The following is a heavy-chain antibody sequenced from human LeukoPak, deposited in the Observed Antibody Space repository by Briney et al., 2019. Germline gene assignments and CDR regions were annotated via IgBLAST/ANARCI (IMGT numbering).Heavy chain of an antibody. J-gene: IGHJ3*02. CDR2: ISAGNGNT. Sequence: ASVKVSCKASGYTFTSYAMHWVRQAPGQRLEWMGWISAGNGNTKYSQKFQGRVTITRDTSASTAYMELSSLRSEDTAVYYCARVRWKYSRDFGAFDIWGQGTMVTVSS. CDR3: ARVRWKYSRDFGAFDI. V-gene: IGHV1-3*01. D-gene: IGHD6-6*01. CDR1: GYTFTSYA.